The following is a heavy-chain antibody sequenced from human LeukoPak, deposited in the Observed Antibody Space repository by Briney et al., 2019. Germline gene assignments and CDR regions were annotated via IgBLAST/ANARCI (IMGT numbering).Heavy chain of an antibody. CDR3: ARDLISEWLSRRNAFDI. J-gene: IGHJ3*02. Sequence: GGSLRLSCAASGFTFSSYAMHWVRQAPGKGLEWVAVISYDGSNKYYADSVKGRFTISRDNSKNTLYLQMNSLRVEDTAVYYCARDLISEWLSRRNAFDIWGQGTMVTVSS. CDR2: ISYDGSNK. CDR1: GFTFSSYA. V-gene: IGHV3-30-3*01. D-gene: IGHD3-3*01.